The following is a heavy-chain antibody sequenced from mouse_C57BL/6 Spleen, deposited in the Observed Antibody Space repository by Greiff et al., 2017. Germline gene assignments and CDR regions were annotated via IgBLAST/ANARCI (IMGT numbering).Heavy chain of an antibody. J-gene: IGHJ3*01. CDR3: ATTYSVGD. Sequence: VQLQQSGAVLARPGASVKLSCKTSGYTFTSYWMHWVKQRPGQGLEWIGEIYPGNSNTSYNQKFKGKATLTADTSTSTAYMELSSLTNEDSAVYYCATTYSVGDWGQGTMVTVSS. CDR2: IYPGNSNT. D-gene: IGHD1-1*01. CDR1: GYTFTSYW. V-gene: IGHV1-5*01.